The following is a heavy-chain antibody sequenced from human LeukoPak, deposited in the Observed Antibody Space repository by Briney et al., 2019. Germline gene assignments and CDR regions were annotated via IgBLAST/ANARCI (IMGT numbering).Heavy chain of an antibody. D-gene: IGHD3-22*01. J-gene: IGHJ4*02. CDR2: ISGSGINT. CDR3: ARGEYYYDSSGYYPDY. Sequence: GSLRLSCAASGFTFSSYAMSWVRQAPGKGLQWVSAISGSGINTYYADSVKGRFTISRDNSKNTLYLQMNSLRAEDTAVYYCARGEYYYDSSGYYPDYWGQGTLVTVSS. V-gene: IGHV3-23*01. CDR1: GFTFSSYA.